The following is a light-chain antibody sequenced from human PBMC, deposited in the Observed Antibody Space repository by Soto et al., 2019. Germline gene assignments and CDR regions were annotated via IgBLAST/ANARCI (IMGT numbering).Light chain of an antibody. V-gene: IGKV3-15*01. J-gene: IGKJ5*01. CDR2: GAS. CDR3: QQYNNWPPIT. CDR1: QSVSSN. Sequence: EIVMTHSPATLSVSPWERATLSSSASQSVSSNLAWYQQKPGQAPRLLIYGASTRATGIPARFSGSGSGTEFTLTISSLQSEDFAVYYCQQYNNWPPITFGQGTRLEI.